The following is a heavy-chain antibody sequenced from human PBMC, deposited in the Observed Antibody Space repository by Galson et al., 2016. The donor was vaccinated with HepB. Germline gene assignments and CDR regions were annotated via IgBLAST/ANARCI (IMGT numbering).Heavy chain of an antibody. CDR2: INVHDGKT. CDR1: TSTFTNYG. D-gene: IGHD3-10*01. V-gene: IGHV1-18*01. Sequence: SVKVSCKASTSTFTNYGITWVRQAPGRGLEWMGWINVHDGKTDYAQNFQDRVTMTTDISIKTAYMDLRNLRSDDTAVYYCARDLSNDYGSGRLDCWGQGTLVIVSS. CDR3: ARDLSNDYGSGRLDC. J-gene: IGHJ4*02.